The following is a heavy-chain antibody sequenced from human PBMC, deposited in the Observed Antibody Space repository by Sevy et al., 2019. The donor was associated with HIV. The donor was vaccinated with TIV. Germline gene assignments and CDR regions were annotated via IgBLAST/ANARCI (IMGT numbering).Heavy chain of an antibody. CDR3: AKALHDYSNLYYFDY. V-gene: IGHV3-30*18. Sequence: GGSLRLSCAASGFTFSSYGMHWVRQAPGKGLEWVAVISYDGSNKYYADSVKGRFTISRDNSKNTLYLQMNSLRAEDTAVYYYAKALHDYSNLYYFDYWGQGTLVTVSS. D-gene: IGHD4-4*01. CDR1: GFTFSSYG. J-gene: IGHJ4*02. CDR2: ISYDGSNK.